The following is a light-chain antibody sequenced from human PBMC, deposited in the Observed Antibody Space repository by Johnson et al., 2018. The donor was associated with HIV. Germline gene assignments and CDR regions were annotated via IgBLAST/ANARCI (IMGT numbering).Light chain of an antibody. V-gene: IGLV1-51*02. CDR2: EKN. J-gene: IGLJ1*01. CDR3: GSWDSSLSAHYV. CDR1: SSNIGNIY. Sequence: QSVLTQPPSVSAAPGQRVTISCSGSSSNIGNIYVSWYQQLPGTAPKLLIYEKNKRPSGIHDRFYASKSGTSATLGITGLQPGDEADYYCGSWDSSLSAHYVFGTGTKVTVL.